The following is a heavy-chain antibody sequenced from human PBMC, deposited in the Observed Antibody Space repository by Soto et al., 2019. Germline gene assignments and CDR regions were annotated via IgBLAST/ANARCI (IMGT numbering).Heavy chain of an antibody. V-gene: IGHV3-48*02. Sequence: PWGSLRLSCAASGFTFSSYSMNWVRQAPGKGLEWVSYISSSSSTIYYADSVKGRFTISRDNAKNSLYLQMNSLRDEDTAVYYCARDSAQLRANWFDPWGQGTLVTVSS. CDR3: ARDSAQLRANWFDP. D-gene: IGHD4-17*01. CDR1: GFTFSSYS. CDR2: ISSSSSTI. J-gene: IGHJ5*02.